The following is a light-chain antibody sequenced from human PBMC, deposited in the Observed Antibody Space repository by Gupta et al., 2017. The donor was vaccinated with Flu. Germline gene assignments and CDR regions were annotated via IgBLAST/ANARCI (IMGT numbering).Light chain of an antibody. CDR3: QKDNTYPWT. CDR1: QSISNW. V-gene: IGKV1-5*03. Sequence: DIQMTQSPSTLSASVGHRVTITCRASQSISNWLAWYQQKPGKAPKLLIYKASSLESGVPSRFSGSGSGTEFTLTISSLQPDDFATYYCQKDNTYPWTFGQGTKVE. CDR2: KAS. J-gene: IGKJ1*01.